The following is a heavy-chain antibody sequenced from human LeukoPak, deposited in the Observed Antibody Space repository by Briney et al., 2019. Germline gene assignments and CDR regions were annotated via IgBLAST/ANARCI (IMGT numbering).Heavy chain of an antibody. CDR2: IYYSGST. J-gene: IGHJ6*03. Sequence: PSETLTLTCTVSGGSISSSSYYWGWIRQPPGKGLEWIGSIYYSGSTYYNPSLKSRVTISVDTSKNQFSLKLSSVTAADTAVYYCARERTVDPYMDVWGKGTTVTVSS. CDR1: GGSISSSSYY. V-gene: IGHV4-39*07. CDR3: ARERTVDPYMDV. D-gene: IGHD4-23*01.